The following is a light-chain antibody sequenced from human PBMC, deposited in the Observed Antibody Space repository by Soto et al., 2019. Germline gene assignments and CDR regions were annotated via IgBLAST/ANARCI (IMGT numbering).Light chain of an antibody. CDR1: QSISDT. V-gene: IGKV3-15*01. CDR3: HSRA. Sequence: ETVMTQSPATLSVSPGGRATLSCRASQSISDTLAWYQQKPGQAPRLLIHGASTRATGFPARFSGSGSGTDFTLTISSLQSEDFATYFCHSRAFGQGTRLEIK. CDR2: GAS. J-gene: IGKJ5*01.